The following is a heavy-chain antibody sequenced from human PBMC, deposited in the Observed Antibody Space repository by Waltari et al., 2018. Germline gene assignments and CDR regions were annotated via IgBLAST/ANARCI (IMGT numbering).Heavy chain of an antibody. Sequence: RQAPGKGLEWVSSISSSGSYIYYADSVKGRFTISRDNAKNSLYLQMNSLRAEDTAVYYCATMDEYSSWFGSFDYWGQGTLVTVSS. J-gene: IGHJ4*02. CDR3: ATMDEYSSWFGSFDY. D-gene: IGHD6-6*01. V-gene: IGHV3-21*01. CDR2: ISSSGSYI.